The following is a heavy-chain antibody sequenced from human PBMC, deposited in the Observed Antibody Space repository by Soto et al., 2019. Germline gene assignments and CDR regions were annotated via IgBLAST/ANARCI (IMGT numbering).Heavy chain of an antibody. CDR2: IIPVFGTI. CDR1: GGLFSSFA. J-gene: IGHJ4*02. CDR3: GRGGGPYVWFNEF. V-gene: IGHV1-69*12. Sequence: QGLLVQSGPEVKKPGSSVKVSCKDSGGLFSSFAISWVRQAPGQGLEWLGGIIPVFGTINYAEKFEGRVTITADESTNTAYMELSGLTSGDTAIYYCGRGGGPYVWFNEFWGQGTLVTVSS. D-gene: IGHD3-16*01.